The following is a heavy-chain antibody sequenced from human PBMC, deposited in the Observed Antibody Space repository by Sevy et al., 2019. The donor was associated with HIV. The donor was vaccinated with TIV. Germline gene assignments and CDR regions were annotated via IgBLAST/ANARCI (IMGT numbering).Heavy chain of an antibody. CDR3: ARLFSCGGDCYYLDY. Sequence: GGSLRLSCTASGFTFSNYDMHWVRQAPGKGLDWVAVISQDGNYKSCADSVKDRFSISRDNFKNTLHLQMNSLRVEDTAVYFCARLFSCGGDCYYLDYWGQGALVTVSS. CDR1: GFTFSNYD. CDR2: ISQDGNYK. J-gene: IGHJ4*02. D-gene: IGHD2-21*02. V-gene: IGHV3-30-3*01.